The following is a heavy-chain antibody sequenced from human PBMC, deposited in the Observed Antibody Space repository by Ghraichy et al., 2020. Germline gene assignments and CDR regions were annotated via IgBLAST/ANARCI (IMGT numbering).Heavy chain of an antibody. D-gene: IGHD3-10*01. CDR2: MNPNSGNT. J-gene: IGHJ4*02. Sequence: ASVKVSCKASGYTFTSYDINWVRQATGQGLEWMGWMNPNSGNTGYAQKFQGRVTITRNTSISTAYMELSSLRSEDTAVYYCARGLGRVRTFDYWGQGTLVAVSS. CDR1: GYTFTSYD. CDR3: ARGLGRVRTFDY. V-gene: IGHV1-8*03.